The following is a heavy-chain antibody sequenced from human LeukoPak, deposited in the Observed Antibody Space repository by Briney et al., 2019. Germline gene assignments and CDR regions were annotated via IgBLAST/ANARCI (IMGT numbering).Heavy chain of an antibody. J-gene: IGHJ4*02. D-gene: IGHD2-21*01. CDR3: ARALDWYYFDY. Sequence: GGSLRLSCAASGFTFSSYAMSWVRQAPGKGLEWVSVITESDDITYYADSVKGRFTISRDNSKNTLYLQMNSLRTEDTAMYYCARALDWYYFDYWGQGTLVTVSS. V-gene: IGHV3-23*01. CDR2: ITESDDIT. CDR1: GFTFSSYA.